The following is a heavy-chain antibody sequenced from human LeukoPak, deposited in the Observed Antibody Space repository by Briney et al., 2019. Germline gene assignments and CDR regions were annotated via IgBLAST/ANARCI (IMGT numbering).Heavy chain of an antibody. D-gene: IGHD2-2*01. CDR3: ARDYGVPAAIDY. CDR1: GFTFSTYS. CDR2: ISTTSSYI. Sequence: GGSLRLSCAASGFTFSTYSFNWARQAPGKGLEWVSSISTTSSYIYYADSVRGRFTISRDNAKNSLYLQMNSLRAEDTAIYYCARDYGVPAAIDYWGQGTPVTVSS. V-gene: IGHV3-21*01. J-gene: IGHJ4*02.